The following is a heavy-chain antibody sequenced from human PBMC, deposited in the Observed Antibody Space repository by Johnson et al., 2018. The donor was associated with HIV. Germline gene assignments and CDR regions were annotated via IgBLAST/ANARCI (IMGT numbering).Heavy chain of an antibody. Sequence: VLLVESGGGLGKPGGSLRLSCAASGFTFSNCAMSWVRQAPGKGLEWVANIKEDGSAKNYVDSVKGRFTISRDNARNSLYLQMNSLRAEDTAVYYCARPQGTGDAFDIWGQGTMVTVSS. CDR3: ARPQGTGDAFDI. J-gene: IGHJ3*02. V-gene: IGHV3-7*01. D-gene: IGHD1-1*01. CDR2: IKEDGSAK. CDR1: GFTFSNCA.